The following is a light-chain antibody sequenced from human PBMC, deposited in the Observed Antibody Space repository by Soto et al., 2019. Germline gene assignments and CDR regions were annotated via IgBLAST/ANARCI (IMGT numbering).Light chain of an antibody. CDR3: MQSLQTPFT. Sequence: DIVMTQSPVSLPVTPGEPASFSCRSSQSLLHSNGYTYLDWYLQKPGQSPHLLISLGSTRASGVPERFSGSGSGTDFTLKISRVEAEDVGFYYCMQSLQTPFTFGPGTTVDFK. CDR1: QSLLHSNGYTY. CDR2: LGS. V-gene: IGKV2-28*01. J-gene: IGKJ3*01.